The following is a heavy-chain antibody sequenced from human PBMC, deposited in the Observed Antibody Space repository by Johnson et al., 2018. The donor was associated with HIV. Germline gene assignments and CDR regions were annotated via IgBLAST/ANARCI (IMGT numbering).Heavy chain of an antibody. CDR2: ISSNGGRT. CDR1: GFTFSNYA. D-gene: IGHD1-20*01. J-gene: IGHJ3*02. CDR3: ARGIPTLPLTGNRGFDI. V-gene: IGHV3-64*01. Sequence: VQLVESGGGLVQPGGSLRLSCTPSGFTFSNYAIYWVRQAPGKGLEYVSSISSNGGRTYYANSVKGRFTVSRDNSNNTLYLQMGSLRAEDMAVYYCARGIPTLPLTGNRGFDIWGQGTMVTVSS.